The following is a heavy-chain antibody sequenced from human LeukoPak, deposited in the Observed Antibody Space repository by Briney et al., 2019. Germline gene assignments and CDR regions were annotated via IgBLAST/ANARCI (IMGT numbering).Heavy chain of an antibody. CDR1: GFTFSSYW. CDR3: ARGRLVVVPAAIAFDP. J-gene: IGHJ5*02. Sequence: GGSLRHSCAASGFTFSSYWMSWVRQAPGKGLEWVANIKQDGSEKYYVDSVKGRFTISRDNAKNSLYLQMNSLRAEDTAVYYCARGRLVVVPAAIAFDPWGQGTLSPSPQ. V-gene: IGHV3-7*01. CDR2: IKQDGSEK. D-gene: IGHD2-2*01.